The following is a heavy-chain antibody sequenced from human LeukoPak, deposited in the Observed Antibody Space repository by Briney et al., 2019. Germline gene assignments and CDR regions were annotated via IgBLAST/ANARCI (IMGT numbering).Heavy chain of an antibody. Sequence: ASETLSLTCTVSGGSISSGDYYWSWIRQPPGKGLEWIGYIYYSGSTYYNPSLKSRVTISVDTSKNQFSLKLSSVTAADTAVYYCACFLEWLLYPGYWGQGTLVTVSS. CDR1: GGSISSGDYY. V-gene: IGHV4-30-4*08. D-gene: IGHD3-3*01. CDR2: IYYSGST. J-gene: IGHJ4*02. CDR3: ACFLEWLLYPGY.